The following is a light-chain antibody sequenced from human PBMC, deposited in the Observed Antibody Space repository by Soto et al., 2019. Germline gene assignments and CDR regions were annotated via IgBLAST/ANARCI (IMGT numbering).Light chain of an antibody. Sequence: IVVTQSRAGLCVRPVERATLSCRASQSIDRKLAWYQQRPGQAPRLLIYGASTRATGIPARFSGSGSGTEFTLTISGLQSEDFGVFYCQQYHSWRTFGQGTKVDIK. J-gene: IGKJ1*01. V-gene: IGKV3-15*01. CDR3: QQYHSWRT. CDR1: QSIDRK. CDR2: GAS.